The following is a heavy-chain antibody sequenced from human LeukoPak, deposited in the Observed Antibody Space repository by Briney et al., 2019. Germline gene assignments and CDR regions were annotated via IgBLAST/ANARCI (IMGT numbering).Heavy chain of an antibody. D-gene: IGHD3-9*01. CDR3: ARKEYDILTGYAPGGSYGMDV. J-gene: IGHJ6*02. CDR2: IIPILGIA. V-gene: IGHV1-69*04. Sequence: ASVKVSCKASGGTFSSYAISWVRQAPGQGLEWMGRIIPILGIANYAQKFQGRVTITADKSTSTAYMELSSLRTEDTAVYYCARKEYDILTGYAPGGSYGMDVWGQGTTVTVSS. CDR1: GGTFSSYA.